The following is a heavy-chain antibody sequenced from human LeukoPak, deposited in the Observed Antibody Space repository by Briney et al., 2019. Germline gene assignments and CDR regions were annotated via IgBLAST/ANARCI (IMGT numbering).Heavy chain of an antibody. J-gene: IGHJ3*02. CDR3: ARTMRGGYDAFDI. Sequence: KTSETLSLTCSVSGGSISRSSYYWGWIRQPPGKGPEWIGSVYYGGNTYYNPSLKSRVTISVDTSKNQFSLKLSSVTAADTAVYYCARTMRGGYDAFDIWGQGTMVTVSS. D-gene: IGHD5-12*01. CDR1: GGSISRSSYY. V-gene: IGHV4-39*07. CDR2: VYYGGNT.